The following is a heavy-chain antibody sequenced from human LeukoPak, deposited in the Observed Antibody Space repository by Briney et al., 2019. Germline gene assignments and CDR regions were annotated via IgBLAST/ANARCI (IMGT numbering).Heavy chain of an antibody. V-gene: IGHV4-38-2*02. D-gene: IGHD4-23*01. J-gene: IGHJ4*02. CDR1: GYSISSGYY. CDR2: IYHSGST. CDR3: ARVSRGNSVGGDY. Sequence: SETLSLTCTVSGYSISSGYYWGWIRQPPGKGLEWIGSIYHSGSTYYNPSLKSRVTISLDTSKNQFSLKLSSVTAADTAMYYCARVSRGNSVGGDYWGQGTLVTVSS.